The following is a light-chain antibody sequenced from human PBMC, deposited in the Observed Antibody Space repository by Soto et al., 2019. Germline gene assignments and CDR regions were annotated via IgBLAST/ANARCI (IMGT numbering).Light chain of an antibody. J-gene: IGLJ3*02. V-gene: IGLV2-14*01. CDR3: SSYTSSSTWV. Sequence: QSALTQPASVSGSPGQSITISCTGTSSDVGGYNYVSWYQHHPGKAPKLMIFEVSNRPSGVSNRFSGPKSGKTASLTISGLQAEDEADYYCSSYTSSSTWVFGGGTKVTVL. CDR1: SSDVGGYNY. CDR2: EVS.